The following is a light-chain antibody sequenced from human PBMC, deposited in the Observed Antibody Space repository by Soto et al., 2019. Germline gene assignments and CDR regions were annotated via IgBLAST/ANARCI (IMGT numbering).Light chain of an antibody. CDR3: QQYDSYSWT. V-gene: IGKV1-5*01. Sequence: DIQMTQSPSTLSASAGDTVTSTCRASQSISTFLAWYQQKPGKAPRLLIFDASSLKTGVPSRFSGSGSGTEFSLTIRSLQPDDFATYYCQQYDSYSWTFGQGTKVDI. CDR2: DAS. J-gene: IGKJ1*01. CDR1: QSISTF.